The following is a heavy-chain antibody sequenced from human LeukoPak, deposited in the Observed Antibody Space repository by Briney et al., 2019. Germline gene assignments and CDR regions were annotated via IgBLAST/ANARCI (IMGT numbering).Heavy chain of an antibody. Sequence: SETLSLTCTVSGYSISSGYYWGWIRQPPGKGLEWIGSIYHSGSTYYNPSLKSRVTISVDTSKNQFSLKLSSVTAADTAVYYCARVSHRSKAFDYWGQGTLVTVSS. D-gene: IGHD1-14*01. V-gene: IGHV4-38-2*02. CDR2: IYHSGST. CDR1: GYSISSGYY. CDR3: ARVSHRSKAFDY. J-gene: IGHJ4*02.